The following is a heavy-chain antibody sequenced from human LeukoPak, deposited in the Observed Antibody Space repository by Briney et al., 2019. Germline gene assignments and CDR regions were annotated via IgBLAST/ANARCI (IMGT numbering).Heavy chain of an antibody. CDR3: ARGAITFGPRAHLGY. D-gene: IGHD3-16*01. CDR1: GFTFSSYS. CDR2: ISSSSSTI. Sequence: PGGSLRLSCVASGFTFSSYSMNWVRQAPGKGLEWVSYISSSSSTIYYADSVKGRFTISRDNAKNSLYLQMNSLRDEDTAVYYCARGAITFGPRAHLGYWGQGTLVTVSS. V-gene: IGHV3-48*02. J-gene: IGHJ4*02.